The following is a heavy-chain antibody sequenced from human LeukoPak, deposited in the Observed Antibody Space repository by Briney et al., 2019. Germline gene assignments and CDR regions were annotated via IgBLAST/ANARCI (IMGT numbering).Heavy chain of an antibody. CDR1: GGTFSSYA. J-gene: IGHJ4*02. V-gene: IGHV1-69*13. Sequence: SVKVSCKASGGTFSSYAISWVRQAPGQGLEWMGGIIPIFGTANYAQKFQGRVTITADESTSTAYMELSSLRSEDTAVYYCARDRYGDGFAHLDYWGQGALVTVSS. D-gene: IGHD5-24*01. CDR2: IIPIFGTA. CDR3: ARDRYGDGFAHLDY.